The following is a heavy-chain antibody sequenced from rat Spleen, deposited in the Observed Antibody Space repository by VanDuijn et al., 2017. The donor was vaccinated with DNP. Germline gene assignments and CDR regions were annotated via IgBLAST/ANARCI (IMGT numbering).Heavy chain of an antibody. J-gene: IGHJ2*01. D-gene: IGHD1-7*01. Sequence: EVHLVESGGDLVQPGRSLKLSCAVSGVTFSDYNMAWVRQAPKTGLEWVASISYDGGNTYYRDSVKGRFTISRDNAKSTLYLQMESLRSEDTATYYCAKDGFYFDYWGQGVMVTVSS. CDR2: ISYDGGNT. CDR1: GVTFSDYN. V-gene: IGHV5-20*01. CDR3: AKDGFYFDY.